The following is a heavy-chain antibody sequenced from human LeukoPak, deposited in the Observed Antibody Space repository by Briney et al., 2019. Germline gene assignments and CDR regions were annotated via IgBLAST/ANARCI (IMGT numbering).Heavy chain of an antibody. D-gene: IGHD3-16*01. CDR1: GYTLTELS. V-gene: IGHV1-24*01. CDR2: FDPEGGET. J-gene: IGHJ3*02. Sequence: ASVKVSCKASGYTLTELSMHWVRQAPGKGLEWMGGFDPEGGETIYAQKFQGRVTMTEDTSTDTAYMELSRLRSEDTAVYYCATPSWADAFDIWGQGTMVTVSS. CDR3: ATPSWADAFDI.